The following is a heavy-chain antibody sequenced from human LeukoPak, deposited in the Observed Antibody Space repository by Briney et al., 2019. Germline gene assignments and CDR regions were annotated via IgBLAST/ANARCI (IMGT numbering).Heavy chain of an antibody. V-gene: IGHV4-34*01. Sequence: SETLSLTCAVYGGSFSGFYWSWIRQPPGKGLEWIGEINHSGSTNYNPSLKSRVTISVDTSKNQFSLKLSSVTAADTAVYYCARSSGWPDYWGQGTLVTVSS. CDR1: GGSFSGFY. CDR2: INHSGST. CDR3: ARSSGWPDY. D-gene: IGHD6-19*01. J-gene: IGHJ4*02.